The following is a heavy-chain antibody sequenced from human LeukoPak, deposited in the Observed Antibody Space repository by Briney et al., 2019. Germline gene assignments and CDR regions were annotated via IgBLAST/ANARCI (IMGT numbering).Heavy chain of an antibody. Sequence: SETLSLTCTVSVYSISSGYYWGWIRQPPGKGLEGIGSIYHSGSTYYNPSLESRVTISVDMSKNQFSLKLSSVTAADTAVYYCARPVATLAGGYYMDVWGKGTTVTVSS. CDR1: VYSISSGYY. D-gene: IGHD5-12*01. CDR3: ARPVATLAGGYYMDV. V-gene: IGHV4-38-2*02. CDR2: IYHSGST. J-gene: IGHJ6*03.